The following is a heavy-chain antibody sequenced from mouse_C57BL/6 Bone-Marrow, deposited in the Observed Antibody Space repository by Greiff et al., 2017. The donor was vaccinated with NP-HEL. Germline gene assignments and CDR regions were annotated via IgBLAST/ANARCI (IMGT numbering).Heavy chain of an antibody. J-gene: IGHJ2*01. CDR1: GFNIKDDY. CDR3: TTRKEYYFDY. Sequence: VHVKQSGAELVRPGASVKLSCTASGFNIKDDYMHWVKQRPEQGLEWIGWIDPENGDTEYASKFQGKATITADTSSNTAYLQLSSLTSEDTAVYYCTTRKEYYFDYWGQGTTLTVSS. CDR2: IDPENGDT. V-gene: IGHV14-4*01.